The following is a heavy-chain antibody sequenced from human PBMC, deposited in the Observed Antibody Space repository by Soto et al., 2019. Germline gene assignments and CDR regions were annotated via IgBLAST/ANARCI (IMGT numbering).Heavy chain of an antibody. V-gene: IGHV4-61*01. CDR1: GGSVSSGSYY. CDR2: IYYSGST. Sequence: SETLSLTCTVSGGSVSSGSYYWSWIRQPPGKGLEWIGYIYYSGSTNYNPSLKSRVTISVDTSKNQFSLKLSSVTAADTAVYYCARGSPWAAAAKAFDYWGQGTLVTVSS. CDR3: ARGSPWAAAAKAFDY. D-gene: IGHD6-13*01. J-gene: IGHJ4*02.